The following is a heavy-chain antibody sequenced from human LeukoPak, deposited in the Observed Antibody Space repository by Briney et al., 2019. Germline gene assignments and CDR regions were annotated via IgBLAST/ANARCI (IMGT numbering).Heavy chain of an antibody. J-gene: IGHJ4*02. Sequence: PSETLSLTCAVYGGSFSGYYWSWIRQPPGKGLEWIGEINHSGSTNYNPSLKSRVTISVDTSKNQFSLKLSPVTAADTAVYYCARGQGGSYYFDYWGQGTLVTVSS. V-gene: IGHV4-34*01. CDR2: INHSGST. CDR3: ARGQGGSYYFDY. CDR1: GGSFSGYY. D-gene: IGHD1-26*01.